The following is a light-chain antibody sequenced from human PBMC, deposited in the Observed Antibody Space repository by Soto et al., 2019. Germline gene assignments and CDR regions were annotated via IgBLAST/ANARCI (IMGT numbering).Light chain of an antibody. CDR2: TGF. Sequence: DIQMTQSPSSVSASVGDRVSITCRASQGISSWLAWYQQKPGRAPKLLIYTGFSLQSGVQSRFSGTGSGTDFTLTISGLQPEDVATYYCQQANSFPLTFGGGTKVEIK. V-gene: IGKV1-12*01. CDR1: QGISSW. CDR3: QQANSFPLT. J-gene: IGKJ4*01.